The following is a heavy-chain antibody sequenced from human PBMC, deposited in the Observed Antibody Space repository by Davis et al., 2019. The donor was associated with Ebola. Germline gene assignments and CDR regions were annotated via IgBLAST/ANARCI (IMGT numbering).Heavy chain of an antibody. J-gene: IGHJ6*02. Sequence: GGSLRLSCAASGFTFSSYAMHWVRQAPGKGLEWVSAISGSGGSTYYADSVKGRFTISRDNAKNSLYLQMNSLRAEDTALYYCAKDSGSGYNYYYYYDMDVWGQGTTVTVSS. CDR2: ISGSGGST. D-gene: IGHD3-3*01. CDR1: GFTFSSYA. V-gene: IGHV3-23*01. CDR3: AKDSGSGYNYYYYYDMDV.